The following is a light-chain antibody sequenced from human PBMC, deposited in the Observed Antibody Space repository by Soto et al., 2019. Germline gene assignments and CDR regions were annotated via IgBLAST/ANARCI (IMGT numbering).Light chain of an antibody. CDR1: QIVGSN. CDR3: QQYYDTPLT. CDR2: GAS. Sequence: ERVMTQSPATLSVSPGERATLSCRASQIVGSNLAWYQQKPGQAPRLLIYGASTRATGIPARFSGSGSGTDFTLTISSLQAEDVAVYYCQQYYDTPLTFGGGTKVDIK. V-gene: IGKV3-15*01. J-gene: IGKJ4*01.